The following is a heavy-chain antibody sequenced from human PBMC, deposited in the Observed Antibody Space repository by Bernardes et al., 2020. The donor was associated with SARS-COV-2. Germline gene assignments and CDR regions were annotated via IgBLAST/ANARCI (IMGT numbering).Heavy chain of an antibody. CDR3: ARVGRGVRGVIEPPYRFGGYYYGMDV. V-gene: IGHV4-34*01. J-gene: IGHJ6*02. CDR2: ISHSGDT. Sequence: SETLSLTCAVSGGSGVSFRVYYWTWIRQSPGKGLEWIGEISHSGDTKYNPSLKSRVTISVDTSKNQFSLKLSSVTAADTAVYYCARVGRGVRGVIEPPYRFGGYYYGMDVWGQGTTVTVSS. CDR1: GGSGVSFRVYY. D-gene: IGHD3-10*01.